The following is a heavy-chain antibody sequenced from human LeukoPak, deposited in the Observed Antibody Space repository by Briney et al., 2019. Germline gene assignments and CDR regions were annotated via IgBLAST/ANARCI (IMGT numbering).Heavy chain of an antibody. Sequence: GRSLRLSCAASGFTFSSYGMHWVRQAPGKGLEWVAVISYDGSNGYYADSVKGRFTISRDNSKNTLYLQMNSLRAEDTAVYYCAKVNVGVYFDYWGQGTLVTVSS. CDR1: GFTFSSYG. CDR2: ISYDGSNG. CDR3: AKVNVGVYFDY. D-gene: IGHD2-15*01. V-gene: IGHV3-30*18. J-gene: IGHJ4*02.